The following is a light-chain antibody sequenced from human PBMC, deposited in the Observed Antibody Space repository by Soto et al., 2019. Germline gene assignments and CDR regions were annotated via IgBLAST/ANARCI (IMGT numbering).Light chain of an antibody. Sequence: EIVLTQSPGTLSLSPGDRATLSCRASQSVSSSYFAWYQQRFGQAPRLLIYAASSRATGIPDRFSGSGSGTDFTLTISSLEPEDFAVYYCQQYGSSSWTFGQGTKVEIK. J-gene: IGKJ1*01. V-gene: IGKV3-20*01. CDR3: QQYGSSSWT. CDR1: QSVSSSY. CDR2: AAS.